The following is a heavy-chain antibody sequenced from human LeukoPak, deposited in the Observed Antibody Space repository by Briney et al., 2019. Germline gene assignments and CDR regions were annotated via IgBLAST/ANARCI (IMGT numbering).Heavy chain of an antibody. CDR2: INAGNGNT. Sequence: RASVKVSCTASGYTFTIYAMHWVRQAPGQRLEWMGWINAGNGNTKYSQKFQGRVTITRDTSASTAYMELSSLRSEDTAVYYCARPTGIAVAGNAVGYWGQGTLVTVSS. J-gene: IGHJ4*02. CDR1: GYTFTIYA. V-gene: IGHV1-3*01. CDR3: ARPTGIAVAGNAVGY. D-gene: IGHD6-19*01.